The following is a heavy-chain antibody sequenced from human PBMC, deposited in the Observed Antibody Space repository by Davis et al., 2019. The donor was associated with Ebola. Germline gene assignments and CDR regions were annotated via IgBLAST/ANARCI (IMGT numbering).Heavy chain of an antibody. CDR2: ISYDGSNK. J-gene: IGHJ4*02. CDR3: ARVGSSTSLDY. V-gene: IGHV3-30*03. CDR1: GFTFSSYS. Sequence: GESLKISCAASGFTFSSYSMNWVRQAPGKGLEWVAVISYDGSNKYYADSVKGRFTISRDNSKNSLYLQMNSLRAEDTAVYYCARVGSSTSLDYWGQGTLVTVSS. D-gene: IGHD2-2*01.